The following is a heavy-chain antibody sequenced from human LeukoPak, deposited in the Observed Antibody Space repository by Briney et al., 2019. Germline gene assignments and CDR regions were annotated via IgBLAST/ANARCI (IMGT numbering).Heavy chain of an antibody. D-gene: IGHD6-19*01. CDR2: IYYSGST. J-gene: IGHJ4*02. CDR1: GGSISSYY. CDR3: ATRYSSGWHPFDY. V-gene: IGHV4-59*01. Sequence: PSETLSLTCTVSGGSISSYYWSWIRQPPGKGLEWIGYIYYSGSTNYNPSLKSRVTISVDTSKNQFSLKLRSVTAADTAVYYCATRYSSGWHPFDYWGQGTLVTVSS.